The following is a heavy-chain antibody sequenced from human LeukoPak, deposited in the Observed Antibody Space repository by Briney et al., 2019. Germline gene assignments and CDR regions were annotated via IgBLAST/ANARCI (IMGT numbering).Heavy chain of an antibody. D-gene: IGHD2-21*02. V-gene: IGHV3-23*01. J-gene: IGHJ4*02. CDR3: AKDTPMSFGAVVTYGDY. CDR1: GFTFSSYA. CDR2: ISGSGGST. Sequence: GGSLRLSCAASGFTFSSYAMSWVRQAPGKGLEWVSAISGSGGSTYYADSVKGRFTISRDNSKNTLYLQMNSLRAEDTAVYYCAKDTPMSFGAVVTYGDYWGQGTLVTVSS.